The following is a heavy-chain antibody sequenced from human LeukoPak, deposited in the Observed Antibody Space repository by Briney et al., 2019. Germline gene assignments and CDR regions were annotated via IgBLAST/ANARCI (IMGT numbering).Heavy chain of an antibody. CDR3: AKMNGYMDV. J-gene: IGHJ6*03. V-gene: IGHV3-23*01. Sequence: GGSLRLSCTASGFTFSSSAITWVRQAPGKGLERVSGISGSGSGTYYADLVKGRFTISRDNSKNTMYLEMNSLRAEDTAVYYCAKMNGYMDVWGKGTTVTVSS. D-gene: IGHD1-1*01. CDR2: ISGSGSGT. CDR1: GFTFSSSA.